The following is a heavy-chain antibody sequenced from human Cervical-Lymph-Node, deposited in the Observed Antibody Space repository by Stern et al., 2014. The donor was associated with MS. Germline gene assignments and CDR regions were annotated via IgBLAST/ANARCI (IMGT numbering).Heavy chain of an antibody. CDR3: ARLSLYDFSMTPMDV. V-gene: IGHV1-8*01. J-gene: IGHJ6*02. Sequence: VQLVESGAEVKKPGASVKVSCKASGYTFTSYDINWVRQATGPGLEWMGWMNPNRGNTGYAQKFQGRVTMTRNTAISTAYMELSSLRSEDTAVYYCARLSLYDFSMTPMDVWGQGTTVTVSS. D-gene: IGHD3-3*01. CDR2: MNPNRGNT. CDR1: GYTFTSYD.